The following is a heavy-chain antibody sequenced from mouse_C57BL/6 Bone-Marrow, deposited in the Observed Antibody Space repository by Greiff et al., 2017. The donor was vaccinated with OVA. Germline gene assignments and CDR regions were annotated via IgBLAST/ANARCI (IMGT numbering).Heavy chain of an antibody. CDR2: IYPGSGST. J-gene: IGHJ1*03. CDR1: GYTFTSYW. Sequence: QVHVKQPGAELVKPGASVKMSCKASGYTFTSYWITWVKQRPGQGLEWIGDIYPGSGSTNYNEKFKSKATLTVDTSSSTAYMQLSSLTSEDSAVYYCARAGAYYYGSSPYWYFDGWGTGTTVTVSS. CDR3: ARAGAYYYGSSPYWYFDG. V-gene: IGHV1-55*01. D-gene: IGHD1-1*01.